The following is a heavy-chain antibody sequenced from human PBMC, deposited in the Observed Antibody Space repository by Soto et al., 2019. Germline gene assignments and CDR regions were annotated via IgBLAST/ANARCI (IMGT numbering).Heavy chain of an antibody. V-gene: IGHV3-7*01. CDR3: VGALTYEVPYYYYGMEV. Sequence: WGSLRLSCTASGFMFRTYLMSWVRQAPGKGLEWVANIRQGGNEKFYVDSVKGRFTISRDNAKKSLYLQMNSLRAEDTAVYYCVGALTYEVPYYYYGMEVSGQGTTVTVSS. D-gene: IGHD3-16*01. CDR1: GFMFRTYL. CDR2: IRQGGNEK. J-gene: IGHJ6*02.